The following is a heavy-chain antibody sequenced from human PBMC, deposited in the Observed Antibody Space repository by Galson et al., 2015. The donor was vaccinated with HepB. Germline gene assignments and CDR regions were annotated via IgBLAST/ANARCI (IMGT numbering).Heavy chain of an antibody. CDR2: ISYDGSNK. D-gene: IGHD4-23*01. CDR1: GFTFITYP. Sequence: SLRLSCAASGFTFITYPMHWVRQAPGKGLEWVALISYDGSNKNSADSVKGRFTISRDNSKNTLYLQMNSLRVEDTAVYYCAGGGYGGHSAVYWGQGTLVTVSS. V-gene: IGHV3-30*04. CDR3: AGGGYGGHSAVY. J-gene: IGHJ4*02.